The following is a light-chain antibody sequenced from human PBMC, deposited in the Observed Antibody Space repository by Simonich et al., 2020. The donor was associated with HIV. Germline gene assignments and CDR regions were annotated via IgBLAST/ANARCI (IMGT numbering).Light chain of an antibody. CDR2: VGTGGIVG. J-gene: IGLJ2*01. CDR3: GADHGSGSNFLVV. CDR1: SGYSNYK. V-gene: IGLV9-49*01. Sequence: QPVLTQPPSASASLGASVTLTCTLSSGYSNYKVDWYQQRPGKGPRFVMRVGTGGIVGSKGDGIPVRFSVLGSGLNRYLTIKNIQEEDESDYHCGADHGSGSNFLVVFGGGTKLTVL.